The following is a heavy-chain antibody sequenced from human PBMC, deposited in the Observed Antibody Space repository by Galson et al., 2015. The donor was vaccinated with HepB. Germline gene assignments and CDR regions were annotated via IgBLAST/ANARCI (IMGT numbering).Heavy chain of an antibody. CDR3: ARAVVVGATYYFDY. Sequence: ETLSLTCTVSGGSISSYYWTWIRQPPGKGLEWIGYIYYSGSTSYNPSLKSRVTISVDTSKNHFSLKLSSVTAADTAVYYCARAVVVGATYYFDYWGQGTLVTVSS. CDR2: IYYSGST. J-gene: IGHJ4*02. V-gene: IGHV4-59*01. CDR1: GGSISSYY. D-gene: IGHD2-15*01.